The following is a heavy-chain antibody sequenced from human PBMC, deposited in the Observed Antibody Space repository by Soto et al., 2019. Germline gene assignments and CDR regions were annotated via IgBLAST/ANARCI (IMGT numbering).Heavy chain of an antibody. CDR3: ARDGGYSSGWYQFDY. D-gene: IGHD6-19*01. CDR2: ISRSNSYI. Sequence: EVQLVESGGGLVKPGGSLRLSCAASGFTFSSYSMNWVRQAPGKGLEWVATISRSNSYIYYADAVKGRFTISRDNAKNSLYLQMNSLRAEDTAVYDCARDGGYSSGWYQFDYWGQGTLVTVSS. CDR1: GFTFSSYS. J-gene: IGHJ4*02. V-gene: IGHV3-21*06.